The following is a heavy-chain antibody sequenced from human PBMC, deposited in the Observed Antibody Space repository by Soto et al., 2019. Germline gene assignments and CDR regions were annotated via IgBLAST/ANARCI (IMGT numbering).Heavy chain of an antibody. CDR2: ITSDTNTI. CDR3: ARSVEGHFDY. D-gene: IGHD6-19*01. J-gene: IGHJ4*02. V-gene: IGHV3-48*02. CDR1: GFPFSIYS. Sequence: GGSLRLSCAASGFPFSIYSMNWVRQAPGKGLEWFSYITSDTNTIKYADSVKGRFTISRDNAKNSLYLQMNSLRDEDTAVYFCARSVEGHFDYWGQGTVVTVSS.